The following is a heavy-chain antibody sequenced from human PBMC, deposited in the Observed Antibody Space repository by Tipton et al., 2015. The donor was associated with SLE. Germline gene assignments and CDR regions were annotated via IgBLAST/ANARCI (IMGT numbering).Heavy chain of an antibody. Sequence: TLSLTCTVSGGSISSYYWSWIRQPPGKGLEWIGYIYYSGSTNYNPSLKSRVTIPVDTSKNQFSLKLSSVTAADTAVYYCARGELGIRYWYFDLWGRGTLVTVSS. D-gene: IGHD7-27*01. CDR1: GGSISSYY. CDR2: IYYSGST. CDR3: ARGELGIRYWYFDL. J-gene: IGHJ2*01. V-gene: IGHV4-59*07.